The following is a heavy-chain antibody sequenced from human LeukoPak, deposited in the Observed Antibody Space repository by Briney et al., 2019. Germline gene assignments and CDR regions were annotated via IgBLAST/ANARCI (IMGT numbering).Heavy chain of an antibody. D-gene: IGHD2/OR15-2a*01. CDR2: MSSTGNTI. CDR1: GFTLSDYY. V-gene: IGHV3-11*04. J-gene: IGHJ2*01. Sequence: GGSLRLSRAASGFTLSDYYMSWIRQTPGKGLEWISYMSSTGNTIYYGDSVKGRFTVSRDNAKNSLFLQMDSLRAEDTAVYYCARSTDYFTYFGLWGRGSLVTVSS. CDR3: ARSTDYFTYFGL.